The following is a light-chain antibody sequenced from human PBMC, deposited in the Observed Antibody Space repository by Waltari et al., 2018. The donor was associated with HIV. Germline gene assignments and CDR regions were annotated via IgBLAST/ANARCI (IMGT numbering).Light chain of an antibody. V-gene: IGKV1-5*03. CDR3: QQYNGYPLT. J-gene: IGKJ4*01. CDR1: QSISSW. Sequence: DIQMTQSPSTLSASVGDRVTITCRASQSISSWLAWYQQKPGKAPKLLIYKASNLESGVPSRFSGSGSGTEFTLTINSLQPDDFATYYCQQYNGYPLTLGGGTKVEIK. CDR2: KAS.